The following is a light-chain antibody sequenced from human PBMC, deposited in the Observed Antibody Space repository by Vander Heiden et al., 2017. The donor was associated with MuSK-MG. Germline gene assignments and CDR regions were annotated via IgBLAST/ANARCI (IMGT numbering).Light chain of an antibody. CDR3: QQDNFYPWT. CDR1: QSISGW. J-gene: IGKJ1*01. CDR2: DAS. V-gene: IGKV1-5*01. Sequence: DIQMTQSPSTLSASVGDRVTITCRASQSISGWLAWYQQKPGKAPKLLIYDASSLESGVPSRFGGSGSGTEFSLTISSLQPDDFATYYCQQDNFYPWTFGQGTKVEIK.